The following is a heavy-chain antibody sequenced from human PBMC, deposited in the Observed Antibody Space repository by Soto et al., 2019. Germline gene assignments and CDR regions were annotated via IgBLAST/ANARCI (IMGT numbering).Heavy chain of an antibody. D-gene: IGHD2-2*02. CDR1: GYSFTSYW. CDR2: IYPGDSDT. J-gene: IGHJ4*02. V-gene: IGHV5-51*01. Sequence: GESLKISCKGSGYSFTSYWIGWVRQMPGKGLEWMGIIYPGDSDTRYSLSFQGQVTFSADKSIGTAYLQWSSLKASDTAMYYCATGGYCSSTSCYNFFDYWGQGTPVTAPQ. CDR3: ATGGYCSSTSCYNFFDY.